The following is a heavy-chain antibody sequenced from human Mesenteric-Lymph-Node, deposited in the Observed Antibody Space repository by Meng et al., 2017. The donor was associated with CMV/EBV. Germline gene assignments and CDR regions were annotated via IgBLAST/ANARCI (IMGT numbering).Heavy chain of an antibody. J-gene: IGHJ4*02. V-gene: IGHV3-23*03. Sequence: GGSLRLSCAASGFTFSSYAMSWVRQAPGKGLEWVSVIYSGVGSTYYADSVKGRFTISRDNSKHTLYLQMNSLRAEDTAVYYCAKGPLRGSYYADYWGQGTLVTVSS. CDR3: AKGPLRGSYYADY. D-gene: IGHD1-26*01. CDR2: IYSGVGST. CDR1: GFTFSSYA.